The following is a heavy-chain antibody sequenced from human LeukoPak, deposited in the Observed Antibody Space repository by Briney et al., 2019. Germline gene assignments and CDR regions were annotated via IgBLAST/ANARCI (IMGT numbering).Heavy chain of an antibody. Sequence: GGSLRLSCAASGFTVSSNYMSWARQAPGKGLEWVSVIYSGGSTYYADSVKGRFTISRDNSKNTLYLQMNSLRAEDTAVYYCARDFGDGYNFFYWGQGTLVTVSS. V-gene: IGHV3-53*01. J-gene: IGHJ4*02. CDR2: IYSGGST. CDR3: ARDFGDGYNFFY. D-gene: IGHD5-24*01. CDR1: GFTVSSNY.